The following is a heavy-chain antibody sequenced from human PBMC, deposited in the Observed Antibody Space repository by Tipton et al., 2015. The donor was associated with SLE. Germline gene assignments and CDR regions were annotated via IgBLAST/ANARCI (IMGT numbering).Heavy chain of an antibody. J-gene: IGHJ3*02. Sequence: TLSLTCTVSGGSISSSSYYWGWIRQPPGKGLEWIGYIYYSGSTNYNPSLKSRVTISVDTSKNQFSLKLSSVTAADTAVYYCARVYVRTQDAFDIWGQGTMVTVSS. CDR2: IYYSGST. V-gene: IGHV4-61*05. CDR1: GGSISSSSYY. CDR3: ARVYVRTQDAFDI. D-gene: IGHD1-14*01.